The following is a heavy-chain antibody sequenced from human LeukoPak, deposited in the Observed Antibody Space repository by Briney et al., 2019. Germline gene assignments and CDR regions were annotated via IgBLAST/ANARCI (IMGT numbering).Heavy chain of an antibody. CDR2: IKQDGSEK. J-gene: IGHJ4*02. V-gene: IGHV3-7*04. CDR3: ARGTIAAAGYYYFDY. Sequence: GGSLRLSCAASGFTFSSYWMSWVRQAPRKGMEWVSNIKQDGSEKTYLDSVKGPFTISRDSAKNSLYLQMNSLRAEDTAVYYCARGTIAAAGYYYFDYWGQGTQVTVSS. CDR1: GFTFSSYW. D-gene: IGHD6-13*01.